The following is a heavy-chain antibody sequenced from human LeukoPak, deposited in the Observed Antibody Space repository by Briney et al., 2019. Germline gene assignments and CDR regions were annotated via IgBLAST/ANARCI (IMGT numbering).Heavy chain of an antibody. CDR2: INPNSGGT. V-gene: IGHV1-2*04. CDR3: ARGEYYYDSSGYSDFDY. Sequence: ASVKVSCKASGYTFTGYYMHWVRQAPGQGLEWMGWINPNSGGTNYAQKFQGWVTMTRDTSISTAYMGLSRLRSDDTAVYYCARGEYYYDSSGYSDFDYWGQGTLVTVSS. D-gene: IGHD3-22*01. J-gene: IGHJ4*02. CDR1: GYTFTGYY.